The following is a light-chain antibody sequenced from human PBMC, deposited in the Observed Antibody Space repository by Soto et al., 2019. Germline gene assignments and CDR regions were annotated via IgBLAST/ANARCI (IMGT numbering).Light chain of an antibody. CDR1: QSVSSSY. Sequence: EIVLTQSPGTLSLSPGERATLSRRASQSVSSSYLAWYQQKPGQAPRLLIYGASSRATGIPDRFSGSGSGTDFTLTIRRLEPEDFAVYYCQQYGSSSSITFGQGTRLEIK. CDR2: GAS. J-gene: IGKJ5*01. CDR3: QQYGSSSSIT. V-gene: IGKV3-20*01.